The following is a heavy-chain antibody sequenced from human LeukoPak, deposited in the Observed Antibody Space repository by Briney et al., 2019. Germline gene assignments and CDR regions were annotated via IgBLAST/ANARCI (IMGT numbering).Heavy chain of an antibody. V-gene: IGHV3-48*01. CDR1: GFTFSSHS. CDR2: ISSSSSTI. CDR3: ARGAYYYED. D-gene: IGHD3-22*01. Sequence: GGSLRLSCAASGFTFSSHSMNWVRQAPGKGLEWVSYISSSSSTIYYADSVKGRFTISRDNAMNSLYLQMNSLRAEDTAVYYCARGAYYYEDWGQETLVTVSS. J-gene: IGHJ4*02.